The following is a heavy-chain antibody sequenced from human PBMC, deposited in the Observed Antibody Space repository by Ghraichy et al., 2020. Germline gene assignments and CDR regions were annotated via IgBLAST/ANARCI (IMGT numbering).Heavy chain of an antibody. CDR3: ARGGNRYYFGSGNYAFDI. D-gene: IGHD3-10*01. J-gene: IGHJ3*02. CDR1: GESFSPYY. CDR2: INHSGST. V-gene: IGHV4-34*01. Sequence: SETLSLTCAVYGESFSPYYWSWIRQPPGKGLEWIGEINHSGSTNYNQSLKSRVTISVDTSKNQFSLKLSSVTAADTAVYSCARGGNRYYFGSGNYAFDIWGQGTMVTVSS.